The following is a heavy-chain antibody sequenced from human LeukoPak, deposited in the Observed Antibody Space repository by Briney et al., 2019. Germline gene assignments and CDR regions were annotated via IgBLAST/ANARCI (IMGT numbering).Heavy chain of an antibody. CDR3: AKDGSSGIAAAADAFDL. J-gene: IGHJ3*01. V-gene: IGHV3-23*01. D-gene: IGHD6-13*01. CDR1: GFTLSTYA. Sequence: GGSLRLSCAASGFTLSTYAISWVRQAPGKGLEWVSAISGSGATSYYADSVEGRFSISRDISKNTLYLQMNSLRAEDTAVYYCAKDGSSGIAAAADAFDLWGQGTMVTVSS. CDR2: ISGSGATS.